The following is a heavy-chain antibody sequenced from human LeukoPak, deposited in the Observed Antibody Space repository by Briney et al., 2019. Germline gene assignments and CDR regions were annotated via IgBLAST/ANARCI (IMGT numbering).Heavy chain of an antibody. V-gene: IGHV3-30*02. CDR3: AKDGSWSCTD. D-gene: IGHD2-8*02. CDR2: IAHHGSDN. Sequence: PGGSLRLSCAASGFTFSSSAMHWVRQGPGKGLEWVAYIAHHGSDNYYADSVKGRFTISRDNSKRTLSLQINSLRPDDTAVYYCAKDGSWSCTDWGQGTLVTVSS. CDR1: GFTFSSSA. J-gene: IGHJ4*02.